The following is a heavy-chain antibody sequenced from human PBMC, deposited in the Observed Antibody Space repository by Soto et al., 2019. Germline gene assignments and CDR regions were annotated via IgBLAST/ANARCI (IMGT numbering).Heavy chain of an antibody. CDR2: INWNSGSI. D-gene: IGHD6-13*01. Sequence: EVQLVESGGGLVQPGRSLRLSCAASGFTFDDYAMHWVRQVPGKGLEWVSGINWNSGSIGYGDSVKGRFAISRDNAKNSLHLQMNSLSAEDTAFYYSVNDESINWYSGHFRHWGQGTLVTVSS. J-gene: IGHJ1*01. CDR3: VNDESINWYSGHFRH. V-gene: IGHV3-9*01. CDR1: GFTFDDYA.